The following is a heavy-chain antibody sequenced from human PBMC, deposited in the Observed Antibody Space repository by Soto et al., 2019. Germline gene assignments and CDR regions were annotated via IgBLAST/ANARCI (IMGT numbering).Heavy chain of an antibody. D-gene: IGHD6-19*01. CDR1: AFRFDDYA. CDR3: AKGKSSSGWYGNTMDV. V-gene: IGHV3-9*01. Sequence: EVQLVESGGGLVKPGGSLRLSCAASAFRFDDYAMHWVRQAPGRGLEWVSGISWNSGSIGYADSVKGRFTISRDNAKNSLYLQMNSLRAEDTALYYCAKGKSSSGWYGNTMDVWGQGTTVTVYS. J-gene: IGHJ6*02. CDR2: ISWNSGSI.